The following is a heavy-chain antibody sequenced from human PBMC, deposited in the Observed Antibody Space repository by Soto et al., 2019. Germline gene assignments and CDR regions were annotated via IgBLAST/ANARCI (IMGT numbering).Heavy chain of an antibody. CDR2: IKGDGSSL. CDR3: ARGLKNYYGVDV. Sequence: EVKVVESGGGLVQPGGSLRLSCAASGFTFTTYCMHWVRQVPGKGLVWVSRIKGDGSSLSYADSVKGRFTISRDNVETTVYLQMGRLRADDTAVYYCARGLKNYYGVDVWGQGTTFPVSS. V-gene: IGHV3-74*01. J-gene: IGHJ6*02. CDR1: GFTFTTYC.